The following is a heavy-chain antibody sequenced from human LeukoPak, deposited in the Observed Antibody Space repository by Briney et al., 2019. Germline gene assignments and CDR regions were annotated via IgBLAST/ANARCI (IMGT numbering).Heavy chain of an antibody. CDR2: IYYSGST. CDR3: AGVGGGKRGVDY. Sequence: SETLSLTCTVSGGSISSYYWSWIRQPPGKGLEWIGYIYYSGSTNYNPSLKSRVTISVDTSKNQFSLKLSSVTAADTAVYYCAGVGGGKRGVDYWGQGTLVTVSS. CDR1: GGSISSYY. J-gene: IGHJ4*02. D-gene: IGHD1-1*01. V-gene: IGHV4-59*01.